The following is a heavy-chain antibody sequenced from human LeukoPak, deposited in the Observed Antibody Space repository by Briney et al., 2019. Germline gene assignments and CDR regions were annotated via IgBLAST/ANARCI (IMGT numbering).Heavy chain of an antibody. J-gene: IGHJ6*03. D-gene: IGHD3-10*01. CDR1: GGSITSDH. CDR2: SYYSGST. CDR3: ARAPYGSATNNYYMDV. Sequence: SETLSLTCTVSGGSITSDHWSWIRQPPGKGLEWIGFSYYSGSTNYNPSLKGRVTISVDTSKNQFSLKLSSVTAADTAVYYCARAPYGSATNNYYMDVWGKGTTVTVSS. V-gene: IGHV4-59*01.